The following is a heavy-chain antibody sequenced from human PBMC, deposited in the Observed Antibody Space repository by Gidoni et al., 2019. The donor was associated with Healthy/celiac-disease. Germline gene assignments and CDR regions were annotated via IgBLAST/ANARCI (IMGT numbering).Heavy chain of an antibody. D-gene: IGHD2-15*01. V-gene: IGHV3-21*01. Sequence: EVQLVESGGGLVKPGGSLRLSCAASGFTFSSYSMNWVRQAPGKGLEWVSSISSSSSYIYYADSVKGRFTISRDNAKNSLYLQMNSLRAEDTAVYYCAREGGDGYSLYFDYWGQGTLVTVSS. CDR3: AREGGDGYSLYFDY. J-gene: IGHJ4*02. CDR2: ISSSSSYI. CDR1: GFTFSSYS.